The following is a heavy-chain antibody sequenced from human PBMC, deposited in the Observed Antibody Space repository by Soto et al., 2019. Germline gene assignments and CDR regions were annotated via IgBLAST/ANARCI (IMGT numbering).Heavy chain of an antibody. CDR2: ISGSGGST. Sequence: PGGSLRLSCAASGFTFSSYAMSWVRQAPGKGLEWVSAISGSGGSTYYADSVKGRFTISRDNSKNTLYLQMNSLRAEDTAVYYCAKTRVFFPASYHPYGMVFRGPGLTVTLFS. CDR1: GFTFSSYA. D-gene: IGHD2-2*01. J-gene: IGHJ6*02. CDR3: AKTRVFFPASYHPYGMVF. V-gene: IGHV3-23*01.